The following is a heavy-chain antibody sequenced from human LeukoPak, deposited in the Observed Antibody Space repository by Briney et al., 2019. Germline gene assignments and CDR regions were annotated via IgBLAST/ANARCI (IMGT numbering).Heavy chain of an antibody. D-gene: IGHD6-19*01. Sequence: GGSLRLSCTASGFTFSTYGMSWVRQAPGKGLEWVSAISGGGDYTYSAVSVKGRFTISRDNSKNTLHLQMNSLRAEDTAVYYRAKGDRTSGWQDWGQGTLVTVSS. CDR1: GFTFSTYG. CDR2: ISGGGDYT. J-gene: IGHJ4*02. V-gene: IGHV3-23*01. CDR3: AKGDRTSGWQD.